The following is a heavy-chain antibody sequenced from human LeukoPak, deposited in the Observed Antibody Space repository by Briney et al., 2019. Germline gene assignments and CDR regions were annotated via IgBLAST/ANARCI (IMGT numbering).Heavy chain of an antibody. CDR3: ARQEYCSGGSCYTWFDP. D-gene: IGHD2-15*01. Sequence: GESLKISCKGSGYSINNYWIGWVRQMPGKGLEWMGIVYPADSDIRYSPSFQGQVTISADKSISTAYLQWSSLKASDTAMYYCARQEYCSGGSCYTWFDPWGQGTLVTVSS. J-gene: IGHJ5*02. CDR1: GYSINNYW. CDR2: VYPADSDI. V-gene: IGHV5-51*01.